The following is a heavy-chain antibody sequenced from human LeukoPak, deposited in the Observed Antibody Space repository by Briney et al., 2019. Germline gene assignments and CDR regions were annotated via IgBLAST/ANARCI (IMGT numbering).Heavy chain of an antibody. Sequence: GGSLRLSCAASGFTFSSYAMSWVRQAPGKGLEWVSAISGSGGSTYYADSVKGRFTISRDNSKNTLYLQVNSLRAEDTAVYYCAKDAPQMSYYYDSSGYPRRGQGTLVTVSS. CDR1: GFTFSSYA. D-gene: IGHD3-22*01. CDR3: AKDAPQMSYYYDSSGYPR. J-gene: IGHJ4*02. CDR2: ISGSGGST. V-gene: IGHV3-23*01.